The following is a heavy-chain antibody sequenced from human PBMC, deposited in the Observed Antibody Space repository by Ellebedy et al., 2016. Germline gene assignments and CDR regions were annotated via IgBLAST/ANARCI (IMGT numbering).Heavy chain of an antibody. D-gene: IGHD3-22*01. J-gene: IGHJ5*02. V-gene: IGHV3-9*01. CDR1: GFTFDDYA. CDR2: ISWNSGSI. Sequence: SLKISXAASGFTFDDYAMHWVRQAPGKGLEWVSGISWNSGSIGYADSVKGRFTISRDNAKNSLYLQMNSLRAEDTALYYCAKGGPDYYDSSGYHWGQGTLVTVSS. CDR3: AKGGPDYYDSSGYH.